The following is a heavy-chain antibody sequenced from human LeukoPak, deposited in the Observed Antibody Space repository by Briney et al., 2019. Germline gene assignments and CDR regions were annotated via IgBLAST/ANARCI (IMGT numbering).Heavy chain of an antibody. V-gene: IGHV1-69*13. D-gene: IGHD6-13*01. CDR1: GGTFSRHA. Sequence: SVKVSCKASGGTFSRHAISWVRQAPGQGLEWMGGIIPIFGTANYAQKFQGRVTITADESTSTAYMELGSLRSEDTAVYYCAKLLKQQLADFDYWGQGTLVTVSS. J-gene: IGHJ4*02. CDR3: AKLLKQQLADFDY. CDR2: IIPIFGTA.